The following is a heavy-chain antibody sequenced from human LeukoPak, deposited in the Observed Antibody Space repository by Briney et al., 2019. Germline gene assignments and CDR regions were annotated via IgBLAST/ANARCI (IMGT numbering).Heavy chain of an antibody. Sequence: GGSLRLSCAASGFTFSSYAMSWVRQAPGKGLEWVAVISYDGSNKYYADSVKGRFTISRDNSKNTLYLQMNSLRAEDTAVYYCAKELNYYGSGRNYYGMDVWGQGTTVTVSS. J-gene: IGHJ6*02. V-gene: IGHV3-30*18. CDR2: ISYDGSNK. CDR1: GFTFSSYA. D-gene: IGHD3-10*01. CDR3: AKELNYYGSGRNYYGMDV.